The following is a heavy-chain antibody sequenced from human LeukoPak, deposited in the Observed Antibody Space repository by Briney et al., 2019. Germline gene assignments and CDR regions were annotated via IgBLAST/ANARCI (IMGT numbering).Heavy chain of an antibody. CDR3: ASGGTTVTTSAFWFDP. CDR2: INPNSGGT. V-gene: IGHV1-2*02. CDR1: GYTFTGYY. Sequence: ASVKVSCKASGYTFTGYYMHWVRQPPGQGLECMGWINPNSGGTNYAQKFQGRVTMTRDTSISTAYMELSRLRSDDTAVYYCASGGTTVTTSAFWFDPWGQGTLVTVSS. D-gene: IGHD4-17*01. J-gene: IGHJ5*02.